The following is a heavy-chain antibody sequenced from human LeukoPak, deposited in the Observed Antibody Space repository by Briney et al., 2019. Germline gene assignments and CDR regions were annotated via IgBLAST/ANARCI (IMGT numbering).Heavy chain of an antibody. CDR1: GGSISSSSYY. CDR2: IYYSGST. Sequence: PSETLSLTCTVSGGSISSSSYYWGWIRQPPGKGLEWIGSIYYSGSTYYNPSLKSRVTISVDTSKNQFSLKLSSVTAADTAVYYCARGKAGGLVDLFDPWGQGTLVTVSS. J-gene: IGHJ5*02. CDR3: ARGKAGGLVDLFDP. V-gene: IGHV4-39*07. D-gene: IGHD3/OR15-3a*01.